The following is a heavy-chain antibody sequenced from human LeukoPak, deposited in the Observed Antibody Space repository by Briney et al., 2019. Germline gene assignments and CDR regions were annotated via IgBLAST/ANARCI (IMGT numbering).Heavy chain of an antibody. CDR1: GGTFISYA. J-gene: IGHJ5*02. CDR2: ITPIFGTA. CDR3: AGGYCSSTSCYP. D-gene: IGHD2-2*01. Sequence: ASVKVSCKASGGTFISYAISWVRQAPGQGLEWMGGITPIFGTANYAQKFQGRVTITADKSTSTAYMELSSLRSEDTAVYYCAGGYCSSTSCYPWGQGTLVTVSS. V-gene: IGHV1-69*06.